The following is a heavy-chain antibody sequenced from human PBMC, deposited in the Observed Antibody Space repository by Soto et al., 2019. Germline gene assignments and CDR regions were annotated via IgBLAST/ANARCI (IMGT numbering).Heavy chain of an antibody. V-gene: IGHV1-46*04. Sequence: QVHLVQSGAEVKKPGASVKVSCKASGYIFINYYIHWVRQAPGQGLEWIGIINPNGGSTNYAQKWRGRVTSAKDTSTSTVYMDRSSLSSNDTAMYYWATDLAADDCWGHGTLVTVSS. CDR2: INPNGGST. J-gene: IGHJ4*01. D-gene: IGHD6-13*01. CDR1: GYIFINYY. CDR3: ATDLAADDC.